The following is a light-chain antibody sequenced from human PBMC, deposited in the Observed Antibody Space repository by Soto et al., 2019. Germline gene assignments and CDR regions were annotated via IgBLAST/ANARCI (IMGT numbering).Light chain of an antibody. Sequence: DIQMTQSPSTLSASVGGRVTITCRASQGISSWLAWYQQKPGKAPKLLIPAASSLKSGVPSRFSGSGSETDFTLTISSLQPDDFATYYCQHYNSYPHAFGQGTKVDI. CDR1: QGISSW. CDR3: QHYNSYPHA. CDR2: AAS. J-gene: IGKJ1*01. V-gene: IGKV1-5*01.